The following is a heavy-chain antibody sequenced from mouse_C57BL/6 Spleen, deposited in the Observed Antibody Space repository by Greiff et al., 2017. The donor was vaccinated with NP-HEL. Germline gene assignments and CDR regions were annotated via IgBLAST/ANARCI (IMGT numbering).Heavy chain of an antibody. CDR1: VYTFTDYE. CDR2: IDPETGGT. Sequence: QVQLQQSGAELVRPGASVTLSCKASVYTFTDYEMHWVKQTPVHGLEWIGAIDPETGGTAYNQKFKGKAILTADKSSSTAYMELRSLTSEDSAVYYCTRSYYAMDYWGQGTSVTVSS. CDR3: TRSYYAMDY. J-gene: IGHJ4*01. V-gene: IGHV1-15*01.